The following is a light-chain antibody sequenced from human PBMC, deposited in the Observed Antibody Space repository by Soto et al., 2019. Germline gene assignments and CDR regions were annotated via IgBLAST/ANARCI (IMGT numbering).Light chain of an antibody. Sequence: DIVMTQSPDSLSVSLGERATINCKSSQSVLYSSNNKNYLAWYQQKPGQPPKLLIYWASTRESGVPDRFSGSGSGTDFTLTISSLQAEDVAVYYCLQYYGVPHTFGQGTNLEIK. CDR3: LQYYGVPHT. CDR2: WAS. CDR1: QSVLYSSNNKNY. V-gene: IGKV4-1*01. J-gene: IGKJ2*01.